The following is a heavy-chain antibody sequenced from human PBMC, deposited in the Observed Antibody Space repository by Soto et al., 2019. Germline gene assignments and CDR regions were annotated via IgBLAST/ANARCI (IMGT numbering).Heavy chain of an antibody. D-gene: IGHD1-1*01. V-gene: IGHV1-2*04. J-gene: IGHJ3*02. CDR2: INPNSGGT. CDR3: ARDISTTGTTRDAFDI. CDR1: GYTFTGYY. Sequence: ASVKVSCKASGYTFTGYYMRWVRQAPGQGLEWMGWINPNSGGTNYAQKFQGWVTMTRDTSISTAYMELSRLRSDDTAVYYCARDISTTGTTRDAFDIWGQGTMVTVSS.